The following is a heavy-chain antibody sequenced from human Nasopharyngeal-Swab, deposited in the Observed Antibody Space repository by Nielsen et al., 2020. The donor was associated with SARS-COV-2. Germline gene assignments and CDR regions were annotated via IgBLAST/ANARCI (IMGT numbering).Heavy chain of an antibody. J-gene: IGHJ6*03. CDR3: ARAYSSSWRSFYYYYMDV. Sequence: SEILSLTCAVSGGSTSGSNWWSWVSQPPGKGLEWIGEIYHSGSTNYNPSLKSRVTISVDKSKNQFSLKLSSVTAADTAVYYCARAYSSSWRSFYYYYMDVWGKGTTVTVSS. CDR1: GGSTSGSNW. V-gene: IGHV4-4*02. CDR2: IYHSGST. D-gene: IGHD6-13*01.